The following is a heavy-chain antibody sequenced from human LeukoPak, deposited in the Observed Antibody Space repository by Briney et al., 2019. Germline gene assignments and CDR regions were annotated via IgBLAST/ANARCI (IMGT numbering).Heavy chain of an antibody. CDR3: AGEGDYWHRFGY. V-gene: IGHV4-59*01. Sequence: SETLSLTCTVSGGSIRSYYWSWIRQPPGKGLEWIGNIFHSGSTNYNPSLKGRVTISLETSKNQFSLRLSSVTAADTAVYYCAGEGDYWHRFGYWGRGTLVTVSS. J-gene: IGHJ4*02. D-gene: IGHD4-17*01. CDR2: IFHSGST. CDR1: GGSIRSYY.